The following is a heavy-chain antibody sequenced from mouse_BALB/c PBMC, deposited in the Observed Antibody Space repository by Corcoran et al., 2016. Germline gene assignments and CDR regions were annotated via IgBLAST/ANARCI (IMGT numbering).Heavy chain of an antibody. CDR2: ISYDGSN. J-gene: IGHJ4*01. CDR3: ARVDGNYWARDY. Sequence: DVQLPESGPGLVKPSQSLSLTFSLTGYSITSGYYWNWIRQFPGNKLEWLGYISYDGSNNYNPSLKNRVSITRDTSKNQFFLKLNSVTTADTATYYCARVDGNYWARDYWGQGTSVTVS. CDR1: GYSITSGYY. D-gene: IGHD2-1*01. V-gene: IGHV3-6*01.